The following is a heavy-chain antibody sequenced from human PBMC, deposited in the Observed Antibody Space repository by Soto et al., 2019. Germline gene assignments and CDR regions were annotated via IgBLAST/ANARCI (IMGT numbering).Heavy chain of an antibody. CDR2: ISTGGSTM. CDR1: GFYFSDFY. Sequence: QVQLVESGGGLVKPGGSLRLSCAASGFYFSDFYMSWIRQAPGRGLEWVSYISTGGSTMYYADSVKGRFTISRDNAKNSLYLQMNSLGAEDTAVYYCARDIGYCSGGSCYRMGAFDIWGQGTMVTVSS. J-gene: IGHJ3*02. D-gene: IGHD2-15*01. V-gene: IGHV3-11*01. CDR3: ARDIGYCSGGSCYRMGAFDI.